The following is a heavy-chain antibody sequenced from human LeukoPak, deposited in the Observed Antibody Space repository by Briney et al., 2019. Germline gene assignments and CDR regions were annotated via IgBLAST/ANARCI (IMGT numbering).Heavy chain of an antibody. CDR1: GFTFDAYE. CDR2: ISGSGRTI. Sequence: PGGSLGLSCAASGFTFDAYEINWVRQAPGKGLEWVSYISGSGRTIYYADSVKGRFTISWDNAKNSVYLQMNRLRAEDTAVYYCARGVYGRFDSWGQGTLVTVSS. V-gene: IGHV3-48*03. J-gene: IGHJ5*01. CDR3: ARGVYGRFDS. D-gene: IGHD2/OR15-2a*01.